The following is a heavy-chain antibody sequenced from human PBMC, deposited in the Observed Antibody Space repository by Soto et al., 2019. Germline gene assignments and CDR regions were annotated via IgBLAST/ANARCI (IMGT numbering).Heavy chain of an antibody. CDR1: GFTFSSYA. V-gene: IGHV3-30-3*01. Sequence: QVQLVESGGGVVQPGRSLRLSCAASGFTFSSYAMHWVRQAPGKGLEWVAVISYDGSNKYYADSVKGRFTIYRDNSKNTLYLQMNSLRAEDTAVYYCARTTGYCSGGSCFFYYYYYGMDVWGQGTTVTVSS. CDR3: ARTTGYCSGGSCFFYYYYYGMDV. CDR2: ISYDGSNK. J-gene: IGHJ6*02. D-gene: IGHD2-15*01.